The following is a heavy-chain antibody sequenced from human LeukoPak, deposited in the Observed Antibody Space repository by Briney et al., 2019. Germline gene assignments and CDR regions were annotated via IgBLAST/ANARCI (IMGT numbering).Heavy chain of an antibody. CDR2: INHSGST. V-gene: IGHV4-34*01. CDR3: ARENTLVRGVINPLDY. Sequence: SETLSLTCAVYGGSFSGYYWSWLRQPPGKGLEWIGEINHSGSTNYNPSLKSRVTISVDTSKNQFSLKLSSVTAADTAVYYCARENTLVRGVINPLDYWGQGTLVTVSP. CDR1: GGSFSGYY. D-gene: IGHD3-10*01. J-gene: IGHJ4*02.